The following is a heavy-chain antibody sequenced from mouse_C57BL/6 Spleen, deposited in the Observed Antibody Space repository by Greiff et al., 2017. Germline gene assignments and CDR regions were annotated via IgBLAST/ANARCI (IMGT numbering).Heavy chain of an antibody. CDR3: ARHWGYYFGY. D-gene: IGHD3-1*01. Sequence: EVKLVESGGGLVKPGGSLKLSCAASGFTFSSYTMSWVRQTPEKRLEWVATISGGGGNTYYPDSVKGGFTISRDNAKNTLYLQMSSLWSEDAALYYCARHWGYYFGYWGKGTTLTVSS. J-gene: IGHJ2*01. CDR2: ISGGGGNT. V-gene: IGHV5-9*01. CDR1: GFTFSSYT.